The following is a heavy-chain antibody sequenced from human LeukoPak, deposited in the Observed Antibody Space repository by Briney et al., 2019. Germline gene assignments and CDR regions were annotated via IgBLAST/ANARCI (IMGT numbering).Heavy chain of an antibody. Sequence: SETLSLTCTVSGGSISSYYWSWIRQPPGKGLEWIGYIYTSGSTNYNPSPKSRVTISVDTSKNQFSLKLSSVTAADTAVYYCARQGSLLWFGELRANWFDPWGQGTLVTVSS. J-gene: IGHJ5*02. D-gene: IGHD3-10*01. CDR1: GGSISSYY. CDR3: ARQGSLLWFGELRANWFDP. V-gene: IGHV4-4*09. CDR2: IYTSGST.